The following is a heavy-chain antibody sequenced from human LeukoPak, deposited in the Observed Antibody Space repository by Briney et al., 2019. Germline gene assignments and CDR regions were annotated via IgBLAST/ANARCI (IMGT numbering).Heavy chain of an antibody. CDR2: IGGSDGTT. CDR1: GFTFSNFA. J-gene: IGHJ4*02. Sequence: SGGSLRLSCAASGFTFSNFAMSWVRRAPGKGLEWVSAIGGSDGTTYYADSVKGRFTISRDNSKNTLYLQMNSLRAEDTAVYYCAKGVSGWPYYFDFWGQGTLVTVSS. D-gene: IGHD6-19*01. V-gene: IGHV3-23*01. CDR3: AKGVSGWPYYFDF.